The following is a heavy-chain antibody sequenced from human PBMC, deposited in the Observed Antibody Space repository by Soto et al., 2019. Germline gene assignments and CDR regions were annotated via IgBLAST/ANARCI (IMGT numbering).Heavy chain of an antibody. CDR1: GYTFTDYY. Sequence: QVQLVQSGAEVKKPGASVKVSCKASGYTFTDYYIHWVRQAPGQGLEWMGWINPNSGGTNFAQKFQGWIAMTRDTSIGTAYMDLTRLTSDDTAVYDCARYEVPDDYGPQTNCRAMDVWGQGTTVTVSS. V-gene: IGHV1-2*04. CDR3: ARYEVPDDYGPQTNCRAMDV. CDR2: INPNSGGT. D-gene: IGHD4-17*01. J-gene: IGHJ6*02.